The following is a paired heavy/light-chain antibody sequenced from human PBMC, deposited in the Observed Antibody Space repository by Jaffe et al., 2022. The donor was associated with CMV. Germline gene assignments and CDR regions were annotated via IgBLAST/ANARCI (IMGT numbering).Light chain of an antibody. V-gene: IGKV3-20*01. CDR3: QQYGSSALT. CDR2: GAS. J-gene: IGKJ4*01. CDR1: QSVSSSY. Sequence: EIVLTQSPGTLSLSPGERATLSCRASQSVSSSYLAWYQQKPGQAPRLLIYGASSRATGIPDRFSGSGSGTDFTLTISRLEPEDFAVYYCQQYGSSALTFGGGTKVEIK.
Heavy chain of an antibody. CDR1: GFTFSDYY. CDR3: ARDGDYYDSSGYYYYPMIYFQH. Sequence: QVQLVESGGGLVKPGGSLRLSCAASGFTFSDYYMSWIRQAPGKGLEWVSYISSSGSTIYYADSVKGRFTISRDNAKNSLYLQMNSLRAEDTAVYYCARDGDYYDSSGYYYYPMIYFQHWGQGTLVTVSS. J-gene: IGHJ1*01. CDR2: ISSSGSTI. D-gene: IGHD3-22*01. V-gene: IGHV3-11*01.